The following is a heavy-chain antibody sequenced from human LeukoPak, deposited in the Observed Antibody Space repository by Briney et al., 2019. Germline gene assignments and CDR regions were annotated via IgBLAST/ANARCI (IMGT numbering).Heavy chain of an antibody. CDR3: ATGSIVVVPATVRRNYYYYMDV. CDR1: GYTLTELS. J-gene: IGHJ6*03. D-gene: IGHD2-2*01. CDR2: FDPEDVET. V-gene: IGHV1-24*01. Sequence: ASVKVSCKVSGYTLTELSMHWVRQAPGKGLEWMGGFDPEDVETIYAQKFQGRVTMTEDTSTDTAYMELSSLRSEDTAVYYCATGSIVVVPATVRRNYYYYMDVWGKGTTVTVSS.